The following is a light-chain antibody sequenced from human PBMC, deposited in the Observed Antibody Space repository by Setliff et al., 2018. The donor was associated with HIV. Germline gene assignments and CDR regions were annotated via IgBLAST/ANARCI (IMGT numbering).Light chain of an antibody. CDR3: QVWDSSSDHYV. CDR2: YDS. CDR1: NIGSKS. V-gene: IGLV3-21*04. Sequence: SYELTQPPSVSVAPGKTARITCGGNNIGSKSVHWHQQKPGQAPVLVIYYDSYRPSGIPERFSGSNSGNTATLTISRVEAGDEADYYCQVWDSSSDHYVFGTGTKVTVL. J-gene: IGLJ1*01.